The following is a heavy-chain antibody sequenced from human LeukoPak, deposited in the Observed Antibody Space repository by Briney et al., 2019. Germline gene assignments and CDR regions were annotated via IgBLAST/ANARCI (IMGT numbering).Heavy chain of an antibody. Sequence: GESLKISCKGSGYSFTSYWICWVRQMPGKGLEWMGIIYPVDSDTRYSSSLQVQVTVSAYKAMSTAYMQWSSLKASDIAIYYCARDASGYGDSLDAFDIWGQGKMVTVSS. V-gene: IGHV5-51*01. J-gene: IGHJ3*02. CDR2: IYPVDSDT. CDR3: ARDASGYGDSLDAFDI. D-gene: IGHD4-17*01. CDR1: GYSFTSYW.